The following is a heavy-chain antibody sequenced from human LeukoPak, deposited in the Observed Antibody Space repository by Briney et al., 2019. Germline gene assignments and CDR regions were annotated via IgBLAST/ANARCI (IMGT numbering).Heavy chain of an antibody. CDR3: AKELRPYYSFYYMDV. Sequence: PGGSLRLSCAASGFTFSSYDMHWVRQAPGKGLEWVTFIRHDGSNKYYADSVKGRFTISRDNSKNTLYLQMNSLRAEDTAVYYCAKELRPYYSFYYMDVWGKGTTVTISS. D-gene: IGHD6-6*01. CDR2: IRHDGSNK. V-gene: IGHV3-30*02. J-gene: IGHJ6*03. CDR1: GFTFSSYD.